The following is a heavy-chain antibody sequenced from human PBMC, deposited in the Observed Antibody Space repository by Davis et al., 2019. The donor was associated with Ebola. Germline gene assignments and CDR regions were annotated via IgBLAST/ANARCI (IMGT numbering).Heavy chain of an antibody. CDR3: AGLGATLFH. CDR2: IYYSGST. V-gene: IGHV4-59*08. J-gene: IGHJ4*02. D-gene: IGHD1-26*01. Sequence: SETLSLTCTVPGGSISNYYWSWIRQPPGKGLEWIGYIYYSGSTNYNPSLKSRVTISVDTSKNQFSLKLSSVTAADTAVYYCAGLGATLFHWGQGTLVTVSS. CDR1: GGSISNYY.